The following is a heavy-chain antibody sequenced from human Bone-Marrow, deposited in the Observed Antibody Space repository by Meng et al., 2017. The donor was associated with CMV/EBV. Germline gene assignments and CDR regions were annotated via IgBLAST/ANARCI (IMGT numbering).Heavy chain of an antibody. CDR1: GFTVSSNY. Sequence: GESLKISCAASGFTVSSNYMSWVRQAPGKGLEWVSYISSSGSTIYYADSVKGRFTISRDNAKNSLYLQMNSLRAEDTAVYYCARGTLYCSSTSCFEDAFDVWGQGTMVTVSS. CDR2: ISSSGSTI. D-gene: IGHD2-2*01. V-gene: IGHV3-11*04. J-gene: IGHJ3*01. CDR3: ARGTLYCSSTSCFEDAFDV.